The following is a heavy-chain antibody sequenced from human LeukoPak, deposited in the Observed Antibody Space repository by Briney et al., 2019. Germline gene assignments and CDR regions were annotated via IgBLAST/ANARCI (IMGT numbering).Heavy chain of an antibody. Sequence: GGSLRLSCAASRFTFSSYSMNWVRQAPGKGLGWVSSISSSGSYIYHADSVKGRFTISRDNAKNSLYLQMNSLRAEDTAVYYCARGHCSSTSCPSDPQYYYYYMDVWGKGTTVTVSS. CDR2: ISSSGSYI. CDR3: ARGHCSSTSCPSDPQYYYYYMDV. CDR1: RFTFSSYS. D-gene: IGHD2-2*01. V-gene: IGHV3-21*01. J-gene: IGHJ6*03.